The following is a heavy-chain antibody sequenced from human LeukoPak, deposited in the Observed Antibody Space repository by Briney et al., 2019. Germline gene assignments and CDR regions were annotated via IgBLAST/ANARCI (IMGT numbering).Heavy chain of an antibody. V-gene: IGHV3-33*01. J-gene: IGHJ4*02. Sequence: GGSLRLSCAASGFTFSSYGMHWVRQAPGKGLEWVAVIWYDGSNEYYADSVKGRFSISRDNSKNTLYLQMNSLRAEDTAVYYCARTDCGGDCYPYNFDYWGQGTLVTVSS. D-gene: IGHD2-21*02. CDR1: GFTFSSYG. CDR3: ARTDCGGDCYPYNFDY. CDR2: IWYDGSNE.